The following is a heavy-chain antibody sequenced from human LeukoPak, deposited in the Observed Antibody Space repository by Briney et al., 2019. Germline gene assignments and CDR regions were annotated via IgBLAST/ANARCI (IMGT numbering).Heavy chain of an antibody. CDR3: ARGRGSSSYQVDY. J-gene: IGHJ4*02. V-gene: IGHV3-23*01. Sequence: GGSLRLSCAASGFTLGSYAMNWVRLAPGKGLEWVSGVSGSGGSTYYADSVRGQFTISRDNSKNTLYLQMNSLRAEDTVVYYCARGRGSSSYQVDYWGQGTLVTVSS. D-gene: IGHD2-2*01. CDR2: VSGSGGST. CDR1: GFTLGSYA.